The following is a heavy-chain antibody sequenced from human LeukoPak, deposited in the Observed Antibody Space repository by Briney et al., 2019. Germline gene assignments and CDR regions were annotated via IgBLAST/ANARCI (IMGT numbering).Heavy chain of an antibody. CDR3: ARDPPDTTGAAFGI. Sequence: PGGSLRLSCAASGFAFSAYWMTWVRQAPGKGLEWVADINEDGGSKHYVDSEKGRFTISRDNAKNSLFLQMNSLRAEDTAVYYCARDPPDTTGAAFGIWGQGTMVTVSS. CDR1: GFAFSAYW. CDR2: INEDGGSK. J-gene: IGHJ3*02. D-gene: IGHD1-1*01. V-gene: IGHV3-7*01.